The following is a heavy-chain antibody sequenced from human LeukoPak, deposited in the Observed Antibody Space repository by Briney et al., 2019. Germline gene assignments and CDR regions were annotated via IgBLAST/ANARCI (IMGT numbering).Heavy chain of an antibody. CDR2: INPNTGGT. Sequence: ASVKVFCKASGYIFTNYYIHWVRQAPGQGLEWMGWINPNTGGTNYAQKFQGRVTMTRDTSISTAYMELSRLRSDDTAVYYCARPRAFSYGQMYYFDYWGQGALVTVSS. CDR3: ARPRAFSYGQMYYFDY. D-gene: IGHD5-18*01. J-gene: IGHJ4*02. CDR1: GYIFTNYY. V-gene: IGHV1-2*02.